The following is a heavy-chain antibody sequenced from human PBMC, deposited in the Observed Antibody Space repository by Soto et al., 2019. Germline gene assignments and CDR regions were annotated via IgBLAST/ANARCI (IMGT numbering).Heavy chain of an antibody. D-gene: IGHD6-13*01. CDR3: ARVDSSSWIDY. J-gene: IGHJ4*02. Sequence: LRLFCAASGFTFSRYSMNWVRQAPGKGLEWVSSISSSSSYIYYADSVKGRFTISRDNAKNSLYLQMNSLRAEDTAVYYCARVDSSSWIDYWGQGTLVTVSS. CDR2: ISSSSSYI. V-gene: IGHV3-21*01. CDR1: GFTFSRYS.